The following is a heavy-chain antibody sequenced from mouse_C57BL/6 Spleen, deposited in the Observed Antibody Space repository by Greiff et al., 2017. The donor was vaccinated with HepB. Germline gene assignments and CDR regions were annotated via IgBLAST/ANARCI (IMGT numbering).Heavy chain of an antibody. CDR3: ARSPRAGYWYFDV. V-gene: IGHV5-17*01. Sequence: EVKLVESGGGLVKPGGSLKLSCAASGFTFSDYGMHWVRQAPEKGLEGVAYISSGSSTIYYADTVKGRFTISRDNAKNTLFLQMTSLRSEDTAMYYCARSPRAGYWYFDVWGTGTTVTVSS. CDR2: ISSGSSTI. D-gene: IGHD3-1*01. J-gene: IGHJ1*03. CDR1: GFTFSDYG.